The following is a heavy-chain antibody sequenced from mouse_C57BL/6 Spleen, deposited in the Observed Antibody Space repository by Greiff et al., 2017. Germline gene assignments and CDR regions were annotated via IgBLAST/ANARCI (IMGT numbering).Heavy chain of an antibody. CDR1: GYAFSSSW. V-gene: IGHV1-82*01. CDR2: IYPGDGGT. D-gene: IGHD1-1*01. Sequence: VQLQQSGPELVKPGASVKISCKASGYAFSSSWMNWVKQRPGKGLEWIGRIYPGDGGTNYNGKFKGKATLTADKSSSTAYMQLSSLTSEDSAVYFCARERYYGTPYYFDYWGQGTTLTVSS. J-gene: IGHJ2*01. CDR3: ARERYYGTPYYFDY.